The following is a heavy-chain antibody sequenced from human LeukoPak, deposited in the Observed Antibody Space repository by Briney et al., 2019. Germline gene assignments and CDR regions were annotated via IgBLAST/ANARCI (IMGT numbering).Heavy chain of an antibody. D-gene: IGHD2-15*01. CDR1: GGSISSSY. J-gene: IGHJ5*02. Sequence: SETLSLTCTVSGGSISSSYWSWIRQPAGKGLEWIGRIYTSGSTNYNPSLKSRVTMSADTSKNQFSLKLSSVTAADTAVYYCARELLGYCSGGSCYSSHWFDPWGQGTLVTVSS. CDR2: IYTSGST. V-gene: IGHV4-4*07. CDR3: ARELLGYCSGGSCYSSHWFDP.